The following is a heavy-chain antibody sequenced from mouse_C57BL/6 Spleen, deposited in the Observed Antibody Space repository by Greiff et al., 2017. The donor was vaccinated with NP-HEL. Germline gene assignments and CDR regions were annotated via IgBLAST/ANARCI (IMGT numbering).Heavy chain of an antibody. CDR3: ARHGASTVVATGYFDV. V-gene: IGHV5-6*02. D-gene: IGHD1-1*01. CDR1: GFTFSSYG. J-gene: IGHJ1*03. Sequence: DVKLVESGGDLVKPGGSLKLSCAASGFTFSSYGMSWVRQTPDKRLEWVATISSGGSYTYYPDSVKGRFTISRDNAKNTLYLQMSSLKSEDTAMYYCARHGASTVVATGYFDVWGTGTTATVSS. CDR2: ISSGGSYT.